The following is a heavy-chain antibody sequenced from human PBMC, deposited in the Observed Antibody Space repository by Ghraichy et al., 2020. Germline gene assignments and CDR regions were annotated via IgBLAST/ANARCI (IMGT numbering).Heavy chain of an antibody. CDR2: ISSSSSYI. CDR1: GFTFSSYS. D-gene: IGHD3-10*01. Sequence: GGSLRLSCAASGFTFSSYSMNWVRQAPGKGLEWVSSISSSSSYIYYADSVKGRFTISRDNAKNSLYLQMNSLRAEDTAVYYCARDLREKLWFGELLTDPDAFDIWGQGTMVTVSS. V-gene: IGHV3-21*01. J-gene: IGHJ3*02. CDR3: ARDLREKLWFGELLTDPDAFDI.